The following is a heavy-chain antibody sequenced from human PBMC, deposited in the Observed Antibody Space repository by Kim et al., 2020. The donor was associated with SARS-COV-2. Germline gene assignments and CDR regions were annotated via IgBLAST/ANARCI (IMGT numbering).Heavy chain of an antibody. J-gene: IGHJ4*02. Sequence: PSLKSRVTISVDTSKNQFSLKLSSVTAADTAVYYCARGRTIFHSGGYFDYWGQGTLVTVSS. D-gene: IGHD3-3*01. CDR3: ARGRTIFHSGGYFDY. V-gene: IGHV4-59*09.